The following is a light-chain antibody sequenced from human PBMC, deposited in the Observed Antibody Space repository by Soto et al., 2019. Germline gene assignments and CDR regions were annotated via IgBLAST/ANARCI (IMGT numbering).Light chain of an antibody. J-gene: IGKJ1*01. CDR1: QRISKK. Sequence: DIQMTQSKSSLSASVGDRVTITCRSSQRISKKLSWYQQKPGKAPKLLIYAASTLQNGVPSRISGSGSGTDFTLTIDSLQPEDFATYYCQQSYSRVTFGQGTKVDIK. V-gene: IGKV1-39*01. CDR2: AAS. CDR3: QQSYSRVT.